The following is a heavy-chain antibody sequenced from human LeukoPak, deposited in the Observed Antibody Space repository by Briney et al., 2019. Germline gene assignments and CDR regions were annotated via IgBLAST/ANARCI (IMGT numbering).Heavy chain of an antibody. Sequence: GGSLRLSCAASGFTFSSYGMHWVRQAPGKGLEWVAFIRYDGSNKYYADSVKGRFTISRDNSKNTLYLQMNSLRAGDTALYYCATMRACGGDCYFYYFDFWGQGTLVTVSS. CDR2: IRYDGSNK. V-gene: IGHV3-30*02. CDR3: ATMRACGGDCYFYYFDF. CDR1: GFTFSSYG. D-gene: IGHD2-21*02. J-gene: IGHJ4*02.